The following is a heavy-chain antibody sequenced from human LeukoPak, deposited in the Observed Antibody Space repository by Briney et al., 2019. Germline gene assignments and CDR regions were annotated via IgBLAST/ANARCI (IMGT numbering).Heavy chain of an antibody. Sequence: SETLSLTCTVSGGSISSYYWGWIRQPPGKGLEWIGSIYYSGSTYYNPSLKSRVTISVDTSKNQFSLKLSSVTAADTAVYYCARHLRYDILTGYYWFDPWGQGTLVTVSS. D-gene: IGHD3-9*01. J-gene: IGHJ5*02. V-gene: IGHV4-39*01. CDR2: IYYSGST. CDR1: GGSISSYY. CDR3: ARHLRYDILTGYYWFDP.